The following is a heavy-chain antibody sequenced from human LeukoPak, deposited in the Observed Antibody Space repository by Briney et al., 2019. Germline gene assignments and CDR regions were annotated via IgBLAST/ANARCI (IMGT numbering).Heavy chain of an antibody. D-gene: IGHD6-19*01. CDR1: GFTFGSYA. V-gene: IGHV3-23*01. J-gene: IGHJ4*02. CDR2: ISGSGTT. Sequence: GGSLRLSCTASGFTFGSYAMNWVRQAPGKGLEWVSVISGSGTTYYADSVKGRFTISRDNSKNTLYLQMNSLRAEDTAVYYCAREVAVAGTPIAFFDYWGQGTLVTVSS. CDR3: AREVAVAGTPIAFFDY.